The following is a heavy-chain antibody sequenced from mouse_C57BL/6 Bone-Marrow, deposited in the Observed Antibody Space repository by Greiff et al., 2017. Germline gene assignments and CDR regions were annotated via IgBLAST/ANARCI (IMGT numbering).Heavy chain of an antibody. V-gene: IGHV1-22*01. J-gene: IGHJ2*01. Sequence: EVQLQQSGPELVKPGASVKMSCKASGYTFTDYNMHWVKQSPGKSLEWIGYINPNTGGTRYNQKFKGKATLTVNKSSSTAYMELRSLTSEDAAVYYCARGGDGYPDYWGQGTTLTVSS. CDR3: ARGGDGYPDY. CDR1: GYTFTDYN. D-gene: IGHD2-3*01. CDR2: INPNTGGT.